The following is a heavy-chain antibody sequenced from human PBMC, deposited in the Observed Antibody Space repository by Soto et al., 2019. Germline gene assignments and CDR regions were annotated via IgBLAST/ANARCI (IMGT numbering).Heavy chain of an antibody. V-gene: IGHV3-23*01. CDR2: VSGGSGVT. D-gene: IGHD1-1*01. CDR1: GFSFSTYG. Sequence: EMQLLESGGGLVQPGGSLRLSCVVSGFSFSTYGVTWVRQAPGKGLEWVCGVSGGSGVTHYTDSVKGRFTISGDDSKNTVYLQMHSLIGEDTAVYYCTRWNGYGDLWSQGTLVTVSS. J-gene: IGHJ5*02. CDR3: TRWNGYGDL.